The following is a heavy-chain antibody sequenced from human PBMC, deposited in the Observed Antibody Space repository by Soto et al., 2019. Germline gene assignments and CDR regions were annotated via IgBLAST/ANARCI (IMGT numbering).Heavy chain of an antibody. CDR1: GFTFSTYG. CDR3: VKVRGRAYYYYCMDV. Sequence: GGSLRLSCVTSGFTFSTYGMTWVRQAPGKGLEWVSYGGSGGSRYYAESVKGRFTISRDNSKNTLSLEMTSLRAEDTATYYCVKVRGRAYYYYCMDVWGKGTTVTVSS. D-gene: IGHD3-10*01. CDR2: GGSGGSR. V-gene: IGHV3-23*01. J-gene: IGHJ6*03.